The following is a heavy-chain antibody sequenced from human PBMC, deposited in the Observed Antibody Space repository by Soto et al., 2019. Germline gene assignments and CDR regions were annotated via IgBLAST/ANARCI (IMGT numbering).Heavy chain of an antibody. Sequence: PGGSLRLSCAASGFTFSSYSMNWVRQAPGKGLEWVSSISSSSYIYYADSVKGRFTISRDNAKNSLYLQMNSLRAEDTAVYYCARPGIAARLASGFDYWGQGPLVTVSS. CDR2: ISSSSYI. CDR3: ARPGIAARLASGFDY. V-gene: IGHV3-21*01. J-gene: IGHJ4*02. D-gene: IGHD6-6*01. CDR1: GFTFSSYS.